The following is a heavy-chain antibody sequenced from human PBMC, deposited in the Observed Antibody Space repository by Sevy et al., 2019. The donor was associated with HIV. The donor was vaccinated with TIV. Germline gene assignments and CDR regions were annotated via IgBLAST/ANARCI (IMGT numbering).Heavy chain of an antibody. J-gene: IGHJ4*02. CDR3: AREDCGGDCYNFDY. D-gene: IGHD2-21*02. Sequence: ASVKVSCKASGGTFSSYAINWVRQAPGQGLEWMGGIIPIFGTANYAQKFQGRVTITADESTSTAYMELSSLRSEDTAVYYCAREDCGGDCYNFDYWGQGTLVTVSS. CDR2: IIPIFGTA. V-gene: IGHV1-69*13. CDR1: GGTFSSYA.